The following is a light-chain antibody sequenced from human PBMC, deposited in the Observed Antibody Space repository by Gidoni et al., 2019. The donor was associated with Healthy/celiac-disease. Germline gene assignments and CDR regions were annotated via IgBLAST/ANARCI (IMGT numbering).Light chain of an antibody. J-gene: IGLJ2*01. CDR3: SSYTSSSTRV. Sequence: QSALTQPAAVSGSPGQSITISCTGTSSDVGGYNYVSWYQQHPGKAPKPMIYDVSNRPSGVSNRFSGSKSGNTASLTISVLQAEDEADYYCSSYTSSSTRVFGGGTKLTVL. CDR1: SSDVGGYNY. CDR2: DVS. V-gene: IGLV2-14*03.